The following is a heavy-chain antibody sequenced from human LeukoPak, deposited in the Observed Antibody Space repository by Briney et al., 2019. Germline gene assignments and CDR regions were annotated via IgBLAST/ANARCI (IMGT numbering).Heavy chain of an antibody. J-gene: IGHJ5*02. CDR1: GGSISSNY. CDR3: ARAVAGSNWFDP. Sequence: SETLSLTCTVSGGSISSNYWSWIRQPPGKGLEWIGYIYYSGYTDYNPSLKGRVTISLDKSKDQVSLKLSSVTAVDTAMYYCARAVAGSNWFDPWGQGTLVTVSS. D-gene: IGHD6-19*01. V-gene: IGHV4-59*01. CDR2: IYYSGYT.